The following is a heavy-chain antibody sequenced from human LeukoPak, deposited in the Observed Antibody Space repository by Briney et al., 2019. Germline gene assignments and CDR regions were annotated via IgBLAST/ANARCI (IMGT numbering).Heavy chain of an antibody. D-gene: IGHD3-16*02. V-gene: IGHV3-66*02. CDR1: GFTVSSNY. J-gene: IGHJ4*02. Sequence: GGSLRLSCAASGFTVSSNYMSWVRQAPGKGLEWVSVIYSGGSTYYADSVKGRFTISRDNSKNTLYLHMNSLRAEDTAVYYCARGLKGELSFDYWGQGTLVTVSS. CDR3: ARGLKGELSFDY. CDR2: IYSGGST.